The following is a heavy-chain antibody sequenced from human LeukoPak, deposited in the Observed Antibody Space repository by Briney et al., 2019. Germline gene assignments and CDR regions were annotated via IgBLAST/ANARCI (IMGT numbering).Heavy chain of an antibody. J-gene: IGHJ4*02. CDR3: TRVRSSSWYDY. D-gene: IGHD6-13*01. CDR2: ISGDGTTT. Sequence: GGSLRLSCATSGFXFSTSWIHWVRQAPGKGLVWVSRISGDGTTTTYADSVKGRFTISRDNAKNTLFLQMNSLRVDDTAVYYCTRVRSSSWYDYWGQGALVTVSS. V-gene: IGHV3-74*01. CDR1: GFXFSTSW.